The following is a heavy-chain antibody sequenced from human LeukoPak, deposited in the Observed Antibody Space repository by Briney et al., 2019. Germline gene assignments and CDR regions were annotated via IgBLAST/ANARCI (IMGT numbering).Heavy chain of an antibody. CDR3: ARDRIAAAGIRRFDY. J-gene: IGHJ4*02. D-gene: IGHD6-13*01. CDR2: IIPIFGTA. CDR1: GGTFSSYA. V-gene: IGHV1-69*13. Sequence: GPSVKVSCKAPGGTFSSYAISWVRQAPGQGLEWMGGIIPIFGTANYAQKFQGRVTITADESTSTAYMELSSLRSEDTAVYYCARDRIAAAGIRRFDYWGQGTLVTVSS.